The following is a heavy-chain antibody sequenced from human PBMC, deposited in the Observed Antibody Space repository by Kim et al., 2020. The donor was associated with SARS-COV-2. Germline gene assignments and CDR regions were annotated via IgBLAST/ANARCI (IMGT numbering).Heavy chain of an antibody. J-gene: IGHJ5*02. V-gene: IGHV3-74*01. D-gene: IGHD6-13*01. CDR3: ASRQQLVQFDP. Sequence: GGSLRLSCAASGFTFSSYWMHWVRQAPGKGLVWVSRINSDGSSTSYADSVKGRFTISRDNAKNTLYLQMNSLRAEDTAVYYCASRQQLVQFDPWGQGTLVTVSS. CDR1: GFTFSSYW. CDR2: INSDGSST.